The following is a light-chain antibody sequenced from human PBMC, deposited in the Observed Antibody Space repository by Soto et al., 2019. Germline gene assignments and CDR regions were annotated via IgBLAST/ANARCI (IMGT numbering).Light chain of an antibody. CDR3: QQYGSSGT. CDR2: GAS. V-gene: IGKV3-20*01. J-gene: IGKJ1*01. Sequence: ESGLTQSPGTLSLSQGERATLSCRASQSVSNNYLAWYQQKPGQAPRLLIYGASNRATGIPDRFSGSGSGTDFTLPISRLEPEDFAVYYCQQYGSSGTFGQGTKVDIK. CDR1: QSVSNNY.